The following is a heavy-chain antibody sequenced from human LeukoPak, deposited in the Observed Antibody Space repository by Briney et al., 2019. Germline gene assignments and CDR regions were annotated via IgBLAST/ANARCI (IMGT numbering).Heavy chain of an antibody. Sequence: SETLSLTCTVSGGSISSGGYYWSWIRQHPGKGLEWIGYIYYSGSTYYNPSLKSRVTISVDTSKNQFSLKLSPVTAADTAVYYCARDSGFGELFADAFDIWGQGTMVTVSS. D-gene: IGHD3-10*01. V-gene: IGHV4-31*03. CDR3: ARDSGFGELFADAFDI. CDR2: IYYSGST. J-gene: IGHJ3*02. CDR1: GGSISSGGYY.